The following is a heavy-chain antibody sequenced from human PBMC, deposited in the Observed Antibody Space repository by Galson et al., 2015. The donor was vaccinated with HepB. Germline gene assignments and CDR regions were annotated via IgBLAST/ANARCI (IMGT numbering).Heavy chain of an antibody. V-gene: IGHV3-9*01. D-gene: IGHD6-13*01. CDR2: ISWNSGSI. Sequence: SLRLSCAASGSTFDDYAMHWVRQAPGKGLEWVSGISWNSGSIGYADSVKGRFTISRDNAKNSLYLQMNSPRAEDTALYYCAKDREAESDHYMDVWGKGTTFTVSS. J-gene: IGHJ6*03. CDR3: AKDREAESDHYMDV. CDR1: GSTFDDYA.